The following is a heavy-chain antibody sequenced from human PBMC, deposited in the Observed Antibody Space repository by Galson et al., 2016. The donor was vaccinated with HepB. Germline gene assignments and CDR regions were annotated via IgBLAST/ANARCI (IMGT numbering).Heavy chain of an antibody. J-gene: IGHJ2*01. D-gene: IGHD1-26*01. CDR3: AKDSWDTSLHWYFDL. Sequence: SLRLSCAASGFTFSNYGMHWVRQAPGKGLEWVAVISYDGSNKYYADSVKGRSTISRDNSNNTLYLQMNSLTTEDTAVYYCAKDSWDTSLHWYFDLWGRGTLVTVSS. CDR1: GFTFSNYG. V-gene: IGHV3-30*18. CDR2: ISYDGSNK.